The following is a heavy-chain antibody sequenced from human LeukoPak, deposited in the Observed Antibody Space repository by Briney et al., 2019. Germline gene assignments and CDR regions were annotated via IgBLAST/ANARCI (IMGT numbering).Heavy chain of an antibody. CDR2: IDPHTGDR. Sequence: ASVKVSCKASGYIFNSYYLHWMRQASGRGPEWLGWIDPHTGDRVYAQKFQGRVTMTRDTSISTAYLELNWLGSADTAVYFCARVPRRGHNYGFDYWGQGSLVTVSS. J-gene: IGHJ4*02. CDR3: ARVPRRGHNYGFDY. D-gene: IGHD5-18*01. CDR1: GYIFNSYY. V-gene: IGHV1-2*02.